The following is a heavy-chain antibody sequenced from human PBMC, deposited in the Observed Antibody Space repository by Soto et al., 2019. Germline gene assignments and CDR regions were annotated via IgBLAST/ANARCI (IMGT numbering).Heavy chain of an antibody. CDR2: IDWDDDK. CDR1: GFSLSTAGMR. CDR3: ARIGNDHGDSFDS. J-gene: IGHJ4*02. V-gene: IGHV2-70*04. Sequence: SGPTLVNPTQTLTLTCTFSGFSLSTAGMRVTWIRQPPGKALEWLARIDWDDDKFYSTSLKARLSISKDTSKNQVVLTMTNMDPVDTATYYCARIGNDHGDSFDSWGQGTLVTVSS. D-gene: IGHD4-17*01.